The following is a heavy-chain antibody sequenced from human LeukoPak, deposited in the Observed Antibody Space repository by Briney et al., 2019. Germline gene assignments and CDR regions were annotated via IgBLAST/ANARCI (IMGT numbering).Heavy chain of an antibody. CDR2: ISASNGAT. CDR3: AREGFYDYWSNSYTGNWLDP. V-gene: IGHV1-18*01. Sequence: ASVRVSCKASGYKFTTAGISWVRQAPGRGLEWMGWISASNGATKYSQKFQGRITMTTDTMTTAPMELRSLRSDDTAIYYCAREGFYDYWSNSYTGNWLDPWGQGTPVTVSS. D-gene: IGHD3-3*01. J-gene: IGHJ5*02. CDR1: GYKFTTAG.